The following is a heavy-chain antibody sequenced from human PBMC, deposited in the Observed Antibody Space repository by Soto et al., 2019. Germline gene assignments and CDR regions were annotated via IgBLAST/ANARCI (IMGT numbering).Heavy chain of an antibody. Sequence: PGGSLRLSCSASGFTFSSYAMNWVRQAPGKGLEWISYITSSSSTIHYADSVKGRFTSSRDNAKNSLYLQMNSLSDEDTAVYYCARDSYYYDSSGYYSPYYIDYWGQGTLVTVSS. CDR2: ITSSSSTI. J-gene: IGHJ4*02. CDR1: GFTFSSYA. CDR3: ARDSYYYDSSGYYSPYYIDY. D-gene: IGHD3-22*01. V-gene: IGHV3-48*02.